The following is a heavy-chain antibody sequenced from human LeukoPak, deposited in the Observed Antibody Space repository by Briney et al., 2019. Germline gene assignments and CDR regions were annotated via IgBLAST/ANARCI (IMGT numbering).Heavy chain of an antibody. CDR2: ISSSSSYI. CDR1: GFTFSSYS. J-gene: IGHJ4*02. V-gene: IGHV3-21*01. Sequence: GGSLRLSCAASGFTFSSYSMNWVRQAPGKGLEWVSSISSSSSYIYYADSVKGRFTISRDNAKNSLYLQMNSLRAEDTAVYYCARRCEQWQTCFDYWGQGTLVTVSS. D-gene: IGHD6-19*01. CDR3: ARRCEQWQTCFDY.